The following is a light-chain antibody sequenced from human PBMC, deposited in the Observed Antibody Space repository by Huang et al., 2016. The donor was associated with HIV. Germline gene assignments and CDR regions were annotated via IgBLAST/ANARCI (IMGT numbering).Light chain of an antibody. CDR3: QQYYSSPQT. V-gene: IGKV4-1*01. J-gene: IGKJ1*01. CDR2: WAS. Sequence: DIIMTQSPVSLAVSLGERATLNCRSSQSVYSSSTSKDYMAWFQQKPGQPPRLLLFWASTREAGVPDRFTGSGSGTHFTLTIASLEAEDAAIYYCQQYYSSPQTFGQGTRVEVK. CDR1: QSVYSSSTSKDY.